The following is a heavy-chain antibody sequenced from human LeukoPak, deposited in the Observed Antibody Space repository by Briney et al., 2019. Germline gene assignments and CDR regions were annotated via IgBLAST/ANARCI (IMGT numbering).Heavy chain of an antibody. J-gene: IGHJ4*02. V-gene: IGHV4-59*08. CDR1: GDSISSYY. CDR2: IYYSGST. Sequence: SETLSLTCTVSGDSISSYYWSWIRQPPGKGLEWIGYIYYSGSTNYNPSLKSRDTISVDTSKNQFSLKLSSVTAADTAVYYCARHNYGDYIVFNYWGQGTLVTVSS. CDR3: ARHNYGDYIVFNY. D-gene: IGHD4-17*01.